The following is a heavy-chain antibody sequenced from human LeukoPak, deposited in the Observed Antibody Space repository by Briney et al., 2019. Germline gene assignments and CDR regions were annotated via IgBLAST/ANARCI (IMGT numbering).Heavy chain of an antibody. D-gene: IGHD6-19*01. CDR2: ISGSGGST. J-gene: IGHJ5*02. CDR3: AREKRQQWLLNGPFDP. V-gene: IGHV3-23*01. CDR1: GFTFSSYA. Sequence: GGSLRLSCAASGFTFSSYAMSWVRQAPGKGLEWVSAISGSGGSTYYADSVKGRFTISRDNSKNTLYLQMNSLRAEDTAVYYCAREKRQQWLLNGPFDPWGQGTLVTVSA.